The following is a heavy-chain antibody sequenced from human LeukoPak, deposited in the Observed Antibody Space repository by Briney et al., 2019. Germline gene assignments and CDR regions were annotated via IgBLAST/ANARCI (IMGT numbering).Heavy chain of an antibody. CDR2: ISGNSNYI. D-gene: IGHD1-26*01. J-gene: IGHJ4*02. CDR1: GFTFSSYS. Sequence: GGSLRLSCAASGFTFSSYSVNWVRQAPGKGLEWVSSISGNSNYIYYADSVKGRFTISRGNAKNSLYLQMNSLRAEDTAVYYCAREEGATDYWGQGTLVTVSS. CDR3: AREEGATDY. V-gene: IGHV3-21*01.